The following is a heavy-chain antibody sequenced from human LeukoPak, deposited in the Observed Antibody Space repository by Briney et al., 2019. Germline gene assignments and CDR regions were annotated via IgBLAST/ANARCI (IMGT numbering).Heavy chain of an antibody. Sequence: PSETLSLTCTVSGGSLSSGGYYWSWIRQHPGKGLEWLGYIYYSGSTYYNPSLMSRVTISVDTSKNQFSLKLSSVTAADTAVYYCARADLCGGDCYSPRYYYYYYGMDVWGQGTTVTVSS. CDR1: GGSLSSGGYY. CDR2: IYYSGST. V-gene: IGHV4-31*03. D-gene: IGHD2-21*02. J-gene: IGHJ6*02. CDR3: ARADLCGGDCYSPRYYYYYYGMDV.